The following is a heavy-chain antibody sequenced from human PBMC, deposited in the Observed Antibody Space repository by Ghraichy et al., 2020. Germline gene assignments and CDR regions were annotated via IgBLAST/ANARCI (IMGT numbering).Heavy chain of an antibody. CDR2: IYYSGTT. CDR1: GDSISTYY. J-gene: IGHJ4*02. V-gene: IGHV4-59*08. D-gene: IGHD6-25*01. CDR3: ARQRLLWSYFDF. Sequence: SQTLSLTCTVSGDSISTYYWSWIRQPPGKGLEWIGYIYYSGTTNYNPSLKSRVTISVDTSNNQFSLRLSSVTAADTAVYYCARQRLLWSYFDFWGQGTLVTVSS.